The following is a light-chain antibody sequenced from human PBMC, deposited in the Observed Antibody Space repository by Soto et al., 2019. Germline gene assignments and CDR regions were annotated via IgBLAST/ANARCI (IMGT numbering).Light chain of an antibody. Sequence: QSVLTQPASVSGSPGQSITVSCTGTSSDVGGHNYVSWFQQHPGQAPKLLIYEVTTRPSGVSTRFSGSKSGNTASLTISGLQAEDEADYYCSSYTSSSTLVFGTGTKVTVL. CDR2: EVT. V-gene: IGLV2-14*01. CDR3: SSYTSSSTLV. J-gene: IGLJ1*01. CDR1: SSDVGGHNY.